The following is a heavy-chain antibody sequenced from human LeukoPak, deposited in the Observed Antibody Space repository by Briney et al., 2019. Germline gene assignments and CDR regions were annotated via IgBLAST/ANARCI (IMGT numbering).Heavy chain of an antibody. J-gene: IGHJ4*02. CDR3: ARIIAAGSSDY. V-gene: IGHV3-7*01. CDR2: IKQDGSEK. Sequence: GGSLRLSCAASGFTFSNFWMGWVRQAPGKGLEWVANIKQDGSEKYYVDSVKGRFTISRDNAKNSLYLQMNSLRAEDTAVYYCARIIAAGSSDYWGQGTLVTVSS. D-gene: IGHD6-13*01. CDR1: GFTFSNFW.